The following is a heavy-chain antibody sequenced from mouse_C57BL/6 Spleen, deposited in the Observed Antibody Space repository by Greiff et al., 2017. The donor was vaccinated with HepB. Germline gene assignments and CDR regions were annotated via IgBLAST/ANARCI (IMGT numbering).Heavy chain of an antibody. CDR3: ARRETHFDV. V-gene: IGHV1-69*01. CDR1: GYTFTSYW. CDR2: IDPSDSYT. Sequence: QVQLQQPGAELVMPGASVKLSCKASGYTFTSYWMHWVKQRPGQGLEWIGEIDPSDSYTNYNQKFKCKSTLTVDKSSSTAYMQLSSLTSEDSAVYYCARRETHFDVWGTGTTVTVSS. J-gene: IGHJ1*03.